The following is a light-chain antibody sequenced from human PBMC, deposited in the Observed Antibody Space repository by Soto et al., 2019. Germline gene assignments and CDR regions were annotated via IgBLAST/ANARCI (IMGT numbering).Light chain of an antibody. CDR1: QSVNSN. CDR3: QHYNNWPPAWT. Sequence: EIVMTQSPATLSVSPGERATLSCRASQSVNSNLAWYQQKPGQAPRLLIYGASTRATGIPARFSGSGSGTEFTLTISSLQSEDFAVYYCQHYNNWPPAWTFGQGTKVEIK. V-gene: IGKV3-15*01. J-gene: IGKJ1*01. CDR2: GAS.